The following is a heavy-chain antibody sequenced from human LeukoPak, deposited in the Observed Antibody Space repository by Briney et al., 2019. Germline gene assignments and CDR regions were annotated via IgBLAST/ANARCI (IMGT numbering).Heavy chain of an antibody. D-gene: IGHD5-24*01. V-gene: IGHV4-38-2*01. CDR2: IYHSGST. Sequence: PSETLSLTCAVSGYSISSGYYWGWIRQPPGKGLEWIGSIYHSGSTYYNPSLKSRVTISVDTSKNQFSPKLSSVTAADTAVYYCAGSGWLQLPEPGEAFDIWGQGTMVTVSS. J-gene: IGHJ3*02. CDR3: AGSGWLQLPEPGEAFDI. CDR1: GYSISSGYY.